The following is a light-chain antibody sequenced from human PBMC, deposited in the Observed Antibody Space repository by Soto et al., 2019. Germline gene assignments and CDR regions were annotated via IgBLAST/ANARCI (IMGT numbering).Light chain of an antibody. Sequence: QSVLTQPPSVSGAPGQRVTISCTGSSSNIGAGYDVRWYQQLPGTAPKLLIYGNSNRPSGVPDRFSGSKSGTSASLAITGLQAEDEADYYCQSYGSSLSRVFGGGTKLTVL. V-gene: IGLV1-40*01. CDR1: SSNIGAGYD. CDR3: QSYGSSLSRV. J-gene: IGLJ2*01. CDR2: GNS.